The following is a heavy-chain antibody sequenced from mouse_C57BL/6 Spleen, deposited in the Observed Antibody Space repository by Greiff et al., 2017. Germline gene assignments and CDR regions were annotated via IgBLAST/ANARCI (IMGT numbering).Heavy chain of an antibody. CDR1: GYSFTDYN. CDR3: ARELRHGSFHY. CDR2: IKPNYGTT. D-gene: IGHD2-4*01. J-gene: IGHJ2*01. V-gene: IGHV1-39*01. Sequence: EVKLQESGPELVKPGASVKISCKASGYSFTDYNMNWVKQSNGKSLEWIGVIKPNYGTTSYNQQFKGKATLTVDQSSSTAYMQLNSLTSEDSAVYYCARELRHGSFHYWGQGTTLTVSS.